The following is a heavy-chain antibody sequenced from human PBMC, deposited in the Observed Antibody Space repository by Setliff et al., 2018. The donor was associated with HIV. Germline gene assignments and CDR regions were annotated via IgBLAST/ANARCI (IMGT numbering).Heavy chain of an antibody. V-gene: IGHV4-59*12. Sequence: SETLSLTCTVSGGSISGFYWSWIRQSPGNGLEWIGWIYDSGATKYNPSLKSRATISLETSKMQFSLKLSSVTAADTAVYYCARGKDFWSGYYYYYMDVWGKGTTVTVSS. CDR3: ARGKDFWSGYYYYYMDV. D-gene: IGHD3-3*01. J-gene: IGHJ6*03. CDR2: IYDSGAT. CDR1: GGSISGFY.